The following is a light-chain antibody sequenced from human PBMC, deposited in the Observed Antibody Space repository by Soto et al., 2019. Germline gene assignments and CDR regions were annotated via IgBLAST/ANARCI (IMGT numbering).Light chain of an antibody. V-gene: IGKV1-9*01. J-gene: IGKJ1*01. Sequence: DIRLTQSPSFLSASVGDRVTITCRASQDINSYLAWYQQKPGRAPKLLIYAASTLHSAVPSRFSGAGSGTEFTLTISSLQPEEFATYYCQQLSIYPRTFGQGTKVEF. CDR3: QQLSIYPRT. CDR1: QDINSY. CDR2: AAS.